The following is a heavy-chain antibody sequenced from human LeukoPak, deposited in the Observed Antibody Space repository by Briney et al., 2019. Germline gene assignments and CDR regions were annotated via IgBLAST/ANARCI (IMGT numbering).Heavy chain of an antibody. D-gene: IGHD3-10*01. J-gene: IGHJ5*02. CDR1: GGSISTYY. Sequence: PSETLSLTCTVSGGSISTYYWSWIRQPPGKGLEWIGYIYYSGSINYNPSLKSRVTISVDTSKNQFSLKLSSVTAADTAVYYCARYYGSYNWFDPWGQGTLVTVSS. CDR2: IYYSGSI. V-gene: IGHV4-59*08. CDR3: ARYYGSYNWFDP.